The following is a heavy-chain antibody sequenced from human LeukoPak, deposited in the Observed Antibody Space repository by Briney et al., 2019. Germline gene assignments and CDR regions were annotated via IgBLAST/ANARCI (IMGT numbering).Heavy chain of an antibody. CDR1: GYTFTSYD. CDR3: ERGMGSGSYSAAYYFDY. J-gene: IGHJ4*02. Sequence: GASVKVSCKASGYTFTSYDINWVRQAPGQGLEWMGWMNPNSGNTGYAQKFQGRVTMTRNTSISTAYMELSSLRSKDTAFYYWERGMGSGSYSAAYYFDYWGQGTLVTVSS. D-gene: IGHD3-22*01. CDR2: MNPNSGNT. V-gene: IGHV1-8*01.